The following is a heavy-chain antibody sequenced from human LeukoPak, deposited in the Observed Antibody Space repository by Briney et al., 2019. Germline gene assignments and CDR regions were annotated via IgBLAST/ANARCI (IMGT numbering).Heavy chain of an antibody. CDR1: GYTFTGYY. CDR2: INPNSGGT. Sequence: ASVKVSCKASGYTFTGYYMHWVRQAPGQGLEWMGWINPNSGGTNYAQKFQGRVTMTRDTSISTAYTELSRLRSDDTAVYYCARALPGAQGMDVWGQGTTVTVSS. CDR3: ARALPGAQGMDV. V-gene: IGHV1-2*02. J-gene: IGHJ6*02.